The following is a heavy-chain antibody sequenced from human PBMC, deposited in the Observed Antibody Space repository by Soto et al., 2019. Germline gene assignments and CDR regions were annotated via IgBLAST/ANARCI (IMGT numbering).Heavy chain of an antibody. CDR2: IHHSGRT. Sequence: SDTLILTSAVNGAGFRGYHRTWVRPTPGKGLEWIGEIHHSGRTNYNPSLKSRVSISADTSKTQFSPNLTSVTAADTAVYYCARGECSSNYCFTRWALDIWGQGTVVT. V-gene: IGHV4-34*01. CDR3: ARGECSSNYCFTRWALDI. D-gene: IGHD2-2*01. J-gene: IGHJ3*02. CDR1: GAGFRGYH.